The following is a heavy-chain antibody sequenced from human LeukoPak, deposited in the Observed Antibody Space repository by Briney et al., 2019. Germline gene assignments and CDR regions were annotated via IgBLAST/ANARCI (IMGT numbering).Heavy chain of an antibody. CDR3: ARVMRSGSPFDY. D-gene: IGHD1-26*01. V-gene: IGHV3-11*01. Sequence: GGSLRLSCAAPGFTFSDYYMSWIRQAPGKGLEWVSYISSSGSATHYADSVKGRFTISRDNAKNSLYLQMNSLRAEDTAVYYCARVMRSGSPFDYWGQGTLVTVSS. CDR1: GFTFSDYY. CDR2: ISSSGSAT. J-gene: IGHJ4*02.